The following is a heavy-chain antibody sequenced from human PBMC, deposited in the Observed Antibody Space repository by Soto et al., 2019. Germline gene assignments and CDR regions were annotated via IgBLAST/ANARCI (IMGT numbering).Heavy chain of an antibody. D-gene: IGHD7-27*01. J-gene: IGHJ4*02. V-gene: IGHV4-34*01. CDR3: ARRWGTYFDF. Sequence: SETLSLTCAVYGGSFSGYSWTWIRQPPGTGLEWIGEINHSGSTNYNPSLKSRVTISVDTSKNQFSLKLSSVTAADTAVYYCARRWGTYFDFWGQGTLVTVSS. CDR2: INHSGST. CDR1: GGSFSGYS.